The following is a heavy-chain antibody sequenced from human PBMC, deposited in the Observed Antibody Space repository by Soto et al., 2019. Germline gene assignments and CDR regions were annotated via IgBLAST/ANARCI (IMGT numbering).Heavy chain of an antibody. J-gene: IGHJ4*02. CDR1: GGSISSYY. Sequence: PSETLSLTCTVSGGSISSYYWSWIRQPPGKGLEWIGYIYYSGSTNYNPSLKSRVTISVDTSKNQFSLKLSSVTAADTAVYYCARLPGTAGSGHWGQGTLVTVSS. CDR3: ARLPGTAGSGH. V-gene: IGHV4-59*08. D-gene: IGHD6-13*01. CDR2: IYYSGST.